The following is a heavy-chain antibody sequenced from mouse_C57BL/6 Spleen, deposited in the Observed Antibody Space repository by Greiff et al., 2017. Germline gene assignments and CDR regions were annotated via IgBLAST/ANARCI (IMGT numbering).Heavy chain of an antibody. Sequence: EVNVVESGGGLVQSGRSLRLSCATSGFTFSDFYMEWVRQAPGKGLEWIAASRNKANDYTTEYSASVKGRFIVSRDTSQSILYLQMNALRAEDTAIDDCARDALSYAMDYWGQGTSVTVSA. CDR3: ARDALSYAMDY. D-gene: IGHD6-2*01. J-gene: IGHJ4*01. CDR2: SRNKANDYTT. CDR1: GFTFSDFY. V-gene: IGHV7-1*01.